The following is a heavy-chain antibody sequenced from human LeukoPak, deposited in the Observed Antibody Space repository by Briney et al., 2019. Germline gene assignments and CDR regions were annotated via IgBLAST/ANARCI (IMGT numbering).Heavy chain of an antibody. J-gene: IGHJ4*02. CDR2: INPNSGGT. V-gene: IGHV1-2*04. CDR1: GYTFTGYY. Sequence: ASVKVSCKASGYTFTGYYMHWVRQAPGQGLEWMGWINPNSGGTNYAQKFQGWVTMTRDTSISTAYMELSRLRSDDTAVYYCARGRGHDYVWGSYRQYYFDYWGQGTLVTVSS. CDR3: ARGRGHDYVWGSYRQYYFDY. D-gene: IGHD3-16*02.